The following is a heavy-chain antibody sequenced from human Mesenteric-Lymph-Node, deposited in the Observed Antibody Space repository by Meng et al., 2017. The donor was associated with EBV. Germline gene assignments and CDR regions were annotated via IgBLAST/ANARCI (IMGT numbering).Heavy chain of an antibody. CDR3: ARHVLQRGWFDP. Sequence: QLQLQESGPGLVKPSETLPLTCTVSGGSISSSSYYWGWIRQPPGKGLEWIGSIYYSGSTYYNPSLKSRVTISVDTSKNQFSLKLSSVTAADTAVYYCARHVLQRGWFDPWGQGTLVTASS. CDR2: IYYSGST. V-gene: IGHV4-39*01. CDR1: GGSISSSSYY. J-gene: IGHJ5*02. D-gene: IGHD3-10*01.